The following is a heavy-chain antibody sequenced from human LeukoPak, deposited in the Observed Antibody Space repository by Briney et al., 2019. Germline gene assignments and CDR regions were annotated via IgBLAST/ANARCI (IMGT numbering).Heavy chain of an antibody. V-gene: IGHV3-20*04. Sequence: PGGSLRLSCAASGFTFDDYGMSWVRQAPGKGLEWVSGINWNGGSTGYADSVKGRFTISRDNSKNTLYLQMNSLRAEDTAVYYCAKDQRTYYYGSGSYRTPIDYWGQGTLVTVSS. CDR1: GFTFDDYG. D-gene: IGHD3-10*01. CDR3: AKDQRTYYYGSGSYRTPIDY. J-gene: IGHJ4*02. CDR2: INWNGGST.